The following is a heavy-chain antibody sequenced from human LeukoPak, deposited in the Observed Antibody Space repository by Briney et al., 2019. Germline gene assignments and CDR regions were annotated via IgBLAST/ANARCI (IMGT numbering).Heavy chain of an antibody. CDR2: IYHSGST. CDR1: GYSISSGYC. Sequence: SETLSLTCAVSGYSISSGYCWGWIRQPPGEGLEWIGSIYHSGSTYYNPSLKSRVTISVDTSKNQFSLKLSSVTAADTAVYYCARLIGYYDSSGYSEPNYYWGQGTLVTVSS. D-gene: IGHD3-22*01. CDR3: ARLIGYYDSSGYSEPNYY. V-gene: IGHV4-38-2*01. J-gene: IGHJ4*02.